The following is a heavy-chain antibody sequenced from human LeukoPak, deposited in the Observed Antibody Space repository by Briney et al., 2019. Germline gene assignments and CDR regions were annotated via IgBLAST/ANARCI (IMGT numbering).Heavy chain of an antibody. CDR3: ARDLGGRQWLAVCFDY. J-gene: IGHJ4*02. V-gene: IGHV1-2*02. Sequence: ASVKVSCEASGYTFTGYYMHWVRQAPGQGLEWMGWINPNSGGTNYAQKFQGRVTMTRDTSISTAYMELSRLRSDNTAVYYCARDLGGRQWLAVCFDYWGQGTLVTVSS. CDR2: INPNSGGT. D-gene: IGHD6-19*01. CDR1: GYTFTGYY.